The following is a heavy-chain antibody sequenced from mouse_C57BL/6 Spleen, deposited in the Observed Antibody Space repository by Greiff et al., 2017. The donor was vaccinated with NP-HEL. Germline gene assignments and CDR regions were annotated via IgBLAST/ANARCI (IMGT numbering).Heavy chain of an antibody. CDR3: ARRVEWFAY. V-gene: IGHV1-26*01. CDR1: GYTFTDYY. J-gene: IGHJ3*01. CDR2: INPNNGGT. D-gene: IGHD1-3*01. Sequence: EVQLQQSGPELVKPGASVKISCKASGYTFTDYYMNWVKQSHGKSLEWIGDINPNNGGTSYNQKFKGKATLTVDKSSSTAYMELRSLTSEDSAVYYCARRVEWFAYWGQGTLVTVSA.